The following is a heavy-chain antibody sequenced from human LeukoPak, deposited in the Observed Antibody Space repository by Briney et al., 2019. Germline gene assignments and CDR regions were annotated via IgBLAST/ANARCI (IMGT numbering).Heavy chain of an antibody. CDR1: GGSISNGPYY. D-gene: IGHD3-22*01. Sequence: SETLSLTCTVTGGSISNGPYYWGWIRQPPGKGLEWIGSMYYSGDTYYKPSLQSRVTISGDPPKNQFSLKLSSVTAADTAVYYCARLRATLTVVVTLFDSWGQGTLVTVSS. V-gene: IGHV4-39*01. CDR3: ARLRATLTVVVTLFDS. J-gene: IGHJ4*02. CDR2: MYYSGDT.